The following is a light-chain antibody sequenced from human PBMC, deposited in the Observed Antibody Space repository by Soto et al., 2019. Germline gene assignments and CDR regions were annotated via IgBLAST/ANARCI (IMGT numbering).Light chain of an antibody. CDR1: RSNFGSNP. J-gene: IGLJ3*02. CDR2: TND. Sequence: QSVLTQPPSASGTAGQRVTISCSGSRSNFGSNPVNWYQQLPGAAPKLLIYTNDQRPSRVPDRFSGSKSGTSASLAISGLQSEDEADYYCAAWDDSLSAWVFGGGTQLTVL. CDR3: AAWDDSLSAWV. V-gene: IGLV1-44*01.